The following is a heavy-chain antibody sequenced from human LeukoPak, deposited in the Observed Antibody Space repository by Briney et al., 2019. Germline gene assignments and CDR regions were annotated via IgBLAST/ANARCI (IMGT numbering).Heavy chain of an antibody. CDR2: IYATGSA. V-gene: IGHV4-59*12. J-gene: IGHJ4*02. D-gene: IGHD2-2*01. CDR1: GGSISTYY. CDR3: AREGPGCSSTSCYDIDY. Sequence: SETLSLTCSVSGGSISTYYWSWIRHPPGKGLEWIGYIYATGSASYSPSLKSRVTMSVDTSKNQFSLKLSSVTAADTAVYYCAREGPGCSSTSCYDIDYWGQGTLVTVSS.